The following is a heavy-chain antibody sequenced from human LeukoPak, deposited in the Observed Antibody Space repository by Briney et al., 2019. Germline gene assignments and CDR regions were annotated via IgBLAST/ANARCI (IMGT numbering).Heavy chain of an antibody. CDR3: ARGVVPYYSGMDI. J-gene: IGHJ6*02. D-gene: IGHD2-15*01. V-gene: IGHV1-2*06. CDR2: INPNSGGT. CDR1: GYTFTGYY. Sequence: ASVKVSCKASGYTFTGYYMHWVRQAPGQGLEWMGRINPNSGGTNYAQKFQGGVTMTRDTSISTAYMELSRLKSDDTAVYYCARGVVPYYSGMDIWGHGTTVTVSS.